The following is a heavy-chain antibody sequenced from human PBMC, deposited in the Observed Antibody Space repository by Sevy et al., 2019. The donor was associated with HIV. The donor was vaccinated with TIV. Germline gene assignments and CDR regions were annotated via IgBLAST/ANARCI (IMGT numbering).Heavy chain of an antibody. D-gene: IGHD2-21*02. CDR1: GFTFSSYA. J-gene: IGHJ4*02. CDR2: ISSSGGST. CDR3: AKVGRNRDRFDY. V-gene: IGHV3-23*01. Sequence: GGSLRLSCAASGFTFSSYAMTWVRQAPGKGLEWVSVISSSGGSTYYADSVKGRFTISRDNSKNTLYLQMNSLRADDTAVYYCAKVGRNRDRFDYWGQGTLVTVSS.